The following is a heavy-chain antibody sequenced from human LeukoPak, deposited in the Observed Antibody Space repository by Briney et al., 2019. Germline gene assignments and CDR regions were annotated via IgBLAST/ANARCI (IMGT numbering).Heavy chain of an antibody. V-gene: IGHV3-21*01. CDR1: GFTFSTYS. CDR2: ISSTSNYI. Sequence: PGGSLRLSCVASGFTFSTYSMNWVRQAPGKGLEWVSLISSTSNYIYSADSVKGRFTISRDNAKNSLYLQMNSLRAEDTAVYYCATDKIAGSGSIDYWGQGTLVTVSS. D-gene: IGHD3-10*01. J-gene: IGHJ4*02. CDR3: ATDKIAGSGSIDY.